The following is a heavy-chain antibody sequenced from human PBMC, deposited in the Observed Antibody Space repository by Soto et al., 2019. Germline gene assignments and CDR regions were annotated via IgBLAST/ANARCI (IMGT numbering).Heavy chain of an antibody. CDR3: ARVDSDFGQYWFDP. Sequence: QVQLQESGPGLVKPSETLSLLCNVSGASVTSASYYWSWLRQPPGKGLEWIGYVYYSGSTSYNPAFKSRVTMSIDTATNEFSLKMNSVTAADTAVYYCARVDSDFGQYWFDPWGQGTPVTVSS. CDR2: VYYSGST. CDR1: GASVTSASYY. J-gene: IGHJ5*02. D-gene: IGHD4-17*01. V-gene: IGHV4-61*01.